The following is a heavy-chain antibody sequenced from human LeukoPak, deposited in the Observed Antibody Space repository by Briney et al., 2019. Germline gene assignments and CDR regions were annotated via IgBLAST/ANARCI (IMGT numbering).Heavy chain of an antibody. CDR1: GGSISSYY. J-gene: IGHJ5*02. CDR3: ARHEVIDQYYYERAGWFDP. V-gene: IGHV4-4*09. D-gene: IGHD3-22*01. CDR2: IYTSGST. Sequence: SETLSLTCTVSGGSISSYYWSWIRQPPGKGLEWIGYIYTSGSTNYNPSLKSGVTISVDTSKNQFSLKLSSVTAADTAVYYCARHEVIDQYYYERAGWFDPWGQGTLVTVSS.